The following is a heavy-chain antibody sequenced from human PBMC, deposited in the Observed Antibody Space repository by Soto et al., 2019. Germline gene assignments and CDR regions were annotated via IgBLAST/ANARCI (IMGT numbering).Heavy chain of an antibody. CDR1: GYSFTSYW. Sequence: PGESLKISCKGSGYSFTSYWIGWVRQMPGKGLEWMGIIYPGDSDTRYSPSFQGQVTISADKSISTAYLQWSSLKASDTAMYYCARHAYSGYDYYYNYMDVWGQGTLVTVSS. CDR3: ARHAYSGYDYYYNYMDV. V-gene: IGHV5-51*01. CDR2: IYPGDSDT. J-gene: IGHJ6*03. D-gene: IGHD5-12*01.